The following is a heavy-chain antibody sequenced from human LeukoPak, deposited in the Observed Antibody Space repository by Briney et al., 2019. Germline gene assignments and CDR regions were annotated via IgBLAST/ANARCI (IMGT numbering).Heavy chain of an antibody. Sequence: GASVKVSCKVSGYTLTELSMHWVRQAPGKGLEWMGGFDPEDGETIYAQKFQGRVTMTEDTSTDTAYMELSSLRSEDTAVYYCATTTSITMIVVVRDAFDIWGQGTMVTVSS. CDR2: FDPEDGET. J-gene: IGHJ3*02. CDR3: ATTTSITMIVVVRDAFDI. D-gene: IGHD3-22*01. CDR1: GYTLTELS. V-gene: IGHV1-24*01.